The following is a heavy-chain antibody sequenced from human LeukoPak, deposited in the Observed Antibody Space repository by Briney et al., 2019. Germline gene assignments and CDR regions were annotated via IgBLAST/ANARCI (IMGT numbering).Heavy chain of an antibody. V-gene: IGHV3-30*03. Sequence: GGSLRLSCAASGFTISSYGMHWVRQAPGKGLEWVAVISYDGSNKYYADSVKGRFTISRDNSKNTLYLQMNSLRAEDTAVYYCAYSSSWYGSDLPWFDPWGQGTLVTVSS. CDR2: ISYDGSNK. CDR3: AYSSSWYGSDLPWFDP. D-gene: IGHD6-13*01. CDR1: GFTISSYG. J-gene: IGHJ5*02.